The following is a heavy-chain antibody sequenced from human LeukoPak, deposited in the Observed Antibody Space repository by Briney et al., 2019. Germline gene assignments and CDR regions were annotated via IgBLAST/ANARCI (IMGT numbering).Heavy chain of an antibody. J-gene: IGHJ4*02. V-gene: IGHV3-23*01. CDR1: GFTFSSYA. CDR2: ISGSGGST. CDR3: ASRGTYYYDSSGSGY. Sequence: GGSLRLSCAASGFTFSSYAMSWVRQAPGKGLEWVSAISGSGGSTYYADSVKGRFTISRDNSKNTLYLQMNSLRAEDTAVYYCASRGTYYYDSSGSGYWGQGTLVTVSS. D-gene: IGHD3-22*01.